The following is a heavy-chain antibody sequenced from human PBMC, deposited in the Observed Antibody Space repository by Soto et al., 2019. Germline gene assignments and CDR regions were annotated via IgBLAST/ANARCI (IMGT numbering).Heavy chain of an antibody. CDR1: GYTFTSYT. J-gene: IGHJ3*02. Sequence: QVQLVQSGAEVKKPGASVKVSCKASGYTFTSYTMHWVRQAPGQRLEWMGWINDGNGNTKYSQKFQGRVTITRDTSATTAYMELSNLRSEDTAVYYCARGASMVRGVILDAFDIWGQGTMVTVSS. CDR2: INDGNGNT. V-gene: IGHV1-3*01. D-gene: IGHD3-10*01. CDR3: ARGASMVRGVILDAFDI.